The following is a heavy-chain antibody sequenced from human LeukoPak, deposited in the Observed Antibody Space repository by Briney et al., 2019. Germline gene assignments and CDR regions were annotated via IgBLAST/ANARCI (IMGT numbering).Heavy chain of an antibody. D-gene: IGHD6-13*01. J-gene: IGHJ6*02. V-gene: IGHV1-69*04. CDR1: GGTFSSYA. Sequence: GASVKVSCKASGGTFSSYAISWVRQAPGQGLEWMGRIIPILGIANYAQKFQGRVTMTRNTSISTAYMELSSLRSEDTAVYYCARSRPRLSSSLPFSREYYYYYYGMDVWGQGTTVTVSS. CDR3: ARSRPRLSSSLPFSREYYYYYYGMDV. CDR2: IIPILGIA.